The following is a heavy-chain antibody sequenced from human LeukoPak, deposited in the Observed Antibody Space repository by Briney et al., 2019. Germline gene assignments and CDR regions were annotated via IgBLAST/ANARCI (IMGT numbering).Heavy chain of an antibody. V-gene: IGHV3-23*01. CDR1: RFTFSNYA. CDR2: ISGSGGST. D-gene: IGHD4-17*01. CDR3: AKEGSTDPRNYFDY. Sequence: PGGSLRLSCAASRFTFSNYAMSWVRQAPGKGLEWVSGISGSGGSTYYADSVKGRLTISRDNSKNRLYLQMNSLRADDTAVYYCAKEGSTDPRNYFDYWGQGTLVTVSS. J-gene: IGHJ4*02.